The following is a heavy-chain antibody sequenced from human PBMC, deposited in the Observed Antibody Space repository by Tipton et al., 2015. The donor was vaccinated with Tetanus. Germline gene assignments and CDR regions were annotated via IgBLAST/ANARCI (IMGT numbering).Heavy chain of an antibody. CDR1: GFTFSSYG. D-gene: IGHD3-22*01. J-gene: IGHJ6*02. Sequence: SLRLSCAASGFTFSSYGMHWVRQAPGKGLEWVAVISYNGSNKYYADSVKGRFTISRDNSKNTLYLQMNSLRAEDTAVYYCAKDNDDSSGYAYYYGMDVWGQGTTVTVSS. V-gene: IGHV3-30*18. CDR2: ISYNGSNK. CDR3: AKDNDDSSGYAYYYGMDV.